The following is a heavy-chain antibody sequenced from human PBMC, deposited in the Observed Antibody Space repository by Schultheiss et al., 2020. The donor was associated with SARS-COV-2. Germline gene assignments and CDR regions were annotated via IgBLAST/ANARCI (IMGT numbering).Heavy chain of an antibody. CDR3: ARQFYPYGMDV. Sequence: SETLSLTCTVSGGSISSSSYYWGWIRQPPGKGLEWIGSIYYSGSTNYNPSLKSRVTISVDTSKNQFSLKLSSVTAADTAVYYCARQFYPYGMDVWGQGTTVTGSS. CDR2: IYYSGST. V-gene: IGHV4-39*07. CDR1: GGSISSSSYY. J-gene: IGHJ6*02. D-gene: IGHD3-16*02.